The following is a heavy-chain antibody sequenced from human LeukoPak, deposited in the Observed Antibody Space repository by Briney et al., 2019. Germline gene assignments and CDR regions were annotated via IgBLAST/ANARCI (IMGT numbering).Heavy chain of an antibody. CDR2: IYYSGST. D-gene: IGHD3-9*01. CDR1: GGSISGCGYY. CDR3: AREGVYYDILAAYYRPYYFDF. Sequence: SQTLSLTCTVSGGSISGCGYYWSWIRQQPGKGLEWIGYIYYSGSTYYNPSLKSRLTISVDTSKNQFSLKLSSVTAAHTAVYYCAREGVYYDILAAYYRPYYFDFWGQGTLVTVYS. J-gene: IGHJ4*02. V-gene: IGHV4-31*03.